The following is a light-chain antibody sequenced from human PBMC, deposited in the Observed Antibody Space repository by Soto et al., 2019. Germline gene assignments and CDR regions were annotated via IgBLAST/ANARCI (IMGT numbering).Light chain of an antibody. CDR1: QSIRYY. J-gene: IGKJ1*01. CDR3: QHHNSYSQT. V-gene: IGKV1-5*01. CDR2: GAS. Sequence: DIQLTQSPPTLSASVGDRVTITCRASQSIRYYLAWYQQMPGKAPKLLIYGASSLQSGVPSRFSGSRSGTEFTLTISSLQPDDFATYFCQHHNSYSQTFGQGT.